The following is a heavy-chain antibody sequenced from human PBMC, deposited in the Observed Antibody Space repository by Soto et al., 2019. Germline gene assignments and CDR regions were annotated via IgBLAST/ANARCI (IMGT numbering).Heavy chain of an antibody. CDR1: GFTFSSYG. V-gene: IGHV3-30*03. CDR2: ISYDGSNK. CDR3: ATLPNGSGSHYTQAH. Sequence: QVQLVESGGGVVQPGRSLRLSCAASGFTFSSYGMHWVRQAPGKGLEWVAVISYDGSNKYYVDSVKGRFTISRDNSKNTLYLHMNSLRAEDTAVYYCATLPNGSGSHYTQAHWGQGTLVTVSS. D-gene: IGHD3-10*01. J-gene: IGHJ4*02.